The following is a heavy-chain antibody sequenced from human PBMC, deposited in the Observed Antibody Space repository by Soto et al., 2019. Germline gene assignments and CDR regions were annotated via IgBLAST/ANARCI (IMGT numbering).Heavy chain of an antibody. CDR1: GGTFSDYA. V-gene: IGHV1-69*13. J-gene: IGHJ6*02. CDR2: IIPLTETP. Sequence: VKVSCKASGGTFSDYAISWVRQAPGHGLEWVGGIIPLTETPVYAQTVQGRLTITADEVASAAYMELSSLRSDDTAVYFCARSDVQLQPDVWGQGTTVTVSS. CDR3: ARSDVQLQPDV. D-gene: IGHD4-4*01.